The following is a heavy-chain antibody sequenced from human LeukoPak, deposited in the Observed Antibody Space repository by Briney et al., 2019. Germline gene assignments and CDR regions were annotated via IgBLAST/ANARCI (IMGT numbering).Heavy chain of an antibody. J-gene: IGHJ5*02. V-gene: IGHV4-59*11. D-gene: IGHD3-10*01. Sequence: PSETLSLTCTVSGGSLSSQYWSWIRQPPGKGLEWIGYIYYRGSTSYNPSLKSRVTISVDTSKNQFSLRRNSVTAADTAVYYCARDIISEHSKSHSHSDPSGQGTLVTVSS. CDR2: IYYRGST. CDR3: ARDIISEHSKSHSHSDP. CDR1: GGSLSSQY.